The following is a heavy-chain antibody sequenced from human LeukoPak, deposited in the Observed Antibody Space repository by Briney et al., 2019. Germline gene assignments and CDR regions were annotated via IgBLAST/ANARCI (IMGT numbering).Heavy chain of an antibody. D-gene: IGHD1-26*01. CDR1: GLTFSSYG. CDR2: ISYDGSNK. CDR3: ARSRVWELPYYYYYMDV. Sequence: GGSLRLSCAASGLTFSSYGMHRVRQAPGKGLEWVAVISYDGSNKYYADSVKGRFTISRDNSKSTLYLQMNSLRAEDTAVYYCARSRVWELPYYYYYMDVWGKGTTVTVSS. V-gene: IGHV3-30*03. J-gene: IGHJ6*03.